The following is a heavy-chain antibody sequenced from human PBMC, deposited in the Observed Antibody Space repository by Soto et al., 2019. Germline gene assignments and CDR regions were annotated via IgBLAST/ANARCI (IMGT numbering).Heavy chain of an antibody. V-gene: IGHV3-23*01. D-gene: IGHD3-9*01. CDR3: AKLRYFDWLPKYYFDY. J-gene: IGHJ4*02. CDR2: ISGSGYST. Sequence: GGSVRLSCAASGFTFSSYAMSWVRQAPGKGLEWVSAISGSGYSTYYADSVKGRFTISRDNSRNTLYLQMNSLRAEDTAVYYCAKLRYFDWLPKYYFDYWGQGSLVTVSS. CDR1: GFTFSSYA.